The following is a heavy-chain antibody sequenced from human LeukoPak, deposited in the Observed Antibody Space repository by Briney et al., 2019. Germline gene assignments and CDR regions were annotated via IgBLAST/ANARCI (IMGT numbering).Heavy chain of an antibody. Sequence: SETLSLTCTVSGGSISSSSYYWGWIRQPPGKGLEWIGSIYYSGSTYYNPSLKSRVTISVDTSKNQFSLKLSSVTAADTAVYYCARVKPGIAAAGPFDYWGQETLVTVSS. CDR1: GGSISSSSYY. V-gene: IGHV4-39*07. CDR3: ARVKPGIAAAGPFDY. J-gene: IGHJ4*02. D-gene: IGHD6-13*01. CDR2: IYYSGST.